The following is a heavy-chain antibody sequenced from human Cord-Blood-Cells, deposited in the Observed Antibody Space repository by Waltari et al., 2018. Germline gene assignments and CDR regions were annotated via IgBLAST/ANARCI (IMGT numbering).Heavy chain of an antibody. CDR3: AKDALIIAAAGPYFDY. J-gene: IGHJ4*02. CDR1: GFTFSSYA. D-gene: IGHD6-13*01. Sequence: EVQLLESGGGLVQPGGSLRLSCAASGFTFSSYAMSWVSQAPGKGLEWVSAISGSGGSTYYADSVKGRFTISRDNSKNTLYLQMNSLRAEDTAVYYCAKDALIIAAAGPYFDYWGQGTLVTVSS. CDR2: ISGSGGST. V-gene: IGHV3-23*01.